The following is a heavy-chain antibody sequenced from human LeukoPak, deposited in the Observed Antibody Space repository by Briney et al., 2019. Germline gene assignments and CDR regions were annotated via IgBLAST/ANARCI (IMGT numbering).Heavy chain of an antibody. CDR3: ARDRGYCRSTSCYSYWFDS. J-gene: IGHJ5*01. V-gene: IGHV3-23*01. D-gene: IGHD2-2*03. CDR1: GFTFSSYG. CDR2: ISGSGGST. Sequence: GGSLRLSCAASGFTFSSYGVSWVRQAPGKGLEWVSAISGSGGSTYYADSVKGRFTISRDNSKNTLYLQMNSLRAEDTAVYYCARDRGYCRSTSCYSYWFDSWGQGTLVTVSS.